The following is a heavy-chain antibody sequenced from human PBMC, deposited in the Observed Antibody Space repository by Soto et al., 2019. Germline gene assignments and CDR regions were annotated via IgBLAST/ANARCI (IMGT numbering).Heavy chain of an antibody. CDR1: GFTFSSYA. V-gene: IGHV3-30-3*01. CDR2: ISYDGSNK. J-gene: IGHJ4*02. D-gene: IGHD6-13*01. CDR3: AIERGAITAAGVDY. Sequence: QVQLVESGGGVVQSGRSLRLSCAASGFTFSSYAMHWVRQAPGKGLEWVAVISYDGSNKYYADSVKGRFTISRDNSNNTLYLQMNSLRAEDTAVYYYAIERGAITAAGVDYWGKGTLGTVSS.